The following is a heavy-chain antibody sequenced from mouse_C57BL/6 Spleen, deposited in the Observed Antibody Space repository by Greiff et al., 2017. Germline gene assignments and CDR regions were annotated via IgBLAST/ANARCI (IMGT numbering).Heavy chain of an antibody. CDR3: ARGVTTVVPGYFDV. J-gene: IGHJ1*03. CDR1: GYTFTSYW. V-gene: IGHV1-61*01. D-gene: IGHD1-1*01. CDR2: IYPSDSET. Sequence: QVQLQQPGAELVRPGSSVKLSCKASGYTFTSYWMDWVKQRPGQGLEWIGNIYPSDSETHYNQKFKDKATLTVDKSSSTAYMQLSSLTSEDSAVYYGARGVTTVVPGYFDVWGKGTTVTVSS.